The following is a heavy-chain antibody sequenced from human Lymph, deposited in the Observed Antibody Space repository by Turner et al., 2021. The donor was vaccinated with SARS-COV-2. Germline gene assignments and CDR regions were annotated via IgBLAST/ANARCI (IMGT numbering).Heavy chain of an antibody. J-gene: IGHJ4*02. V-gene: IGHV3-23*01. D-gene: IGHD1-1*01. CDR3: AKDPNWYVLSAVDY. CDR1: GFTFSSYA. CDR2: ISAMGGST. Sequence: EVQLLDSGGGLVQHGGSLRLSCAASGFTFSSYAMRGVRQAPGKGLEWVSVISAMGGSTYYADSVKGRFTISRDNSKNTLYLQMNSLRAEDTAVYYCAKDPNWYVLSAVDYWGQGTLVTVSS.